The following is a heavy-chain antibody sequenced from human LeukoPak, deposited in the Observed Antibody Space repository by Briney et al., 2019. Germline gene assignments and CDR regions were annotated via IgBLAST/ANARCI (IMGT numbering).Heavy chain of an antibody. CDR2: TYYRSKWYS. J-gene: IGHJ4*02. D-gene: IGHD1-26*01. Sequence: SQTLSLTCAISGDSVSSNSAAWNWIRQSPSRGLEWLGRTYYRSKWYSDYAVSVKSRITINPDTSKNQFSLQLNSVTPEDTVVYYCARDSHVDSIVGAPNGFDYWGQGTLVTVSS. V-gene: IGHV6-1*01. CDR3: ARDSHVDSIVGAPNGFDY. CDR1: GDSVSSNSAA.